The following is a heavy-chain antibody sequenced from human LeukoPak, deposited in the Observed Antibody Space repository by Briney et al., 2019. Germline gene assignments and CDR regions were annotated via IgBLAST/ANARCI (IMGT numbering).Heavy chain of an antibody. CDR1: GYTFTGYY. D-gene: IGHD3-22*01. Sequence: ASVKVSCKASGYTFTGYYMHWARQAPGQGLEWMGWINPNSGGTNYAQKFQGRVTMTRDTSISTAYMELSRLRSDDTAVYYCARGQPYYDSSGYPDYWGQGTLVTVSS. CDR3: ARGQPYYDSSGYPDY. CDR2: INPNSGGT. V-gene: IGHV1-2*02. J-gene: IGHJ4*02.